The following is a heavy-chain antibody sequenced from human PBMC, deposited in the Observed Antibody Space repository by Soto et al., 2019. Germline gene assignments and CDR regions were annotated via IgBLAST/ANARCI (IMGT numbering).Heavy chain of an antibody. V-gene: IGHV3-48*01. CDR2: ISSSSTI. Sequence: GGSLRLSCAASGVNFSSYSMNWVRQAPGKGLEWVSYISSSSTIYYADSVKGRFTISRDNAKNSLYLQMNSLRAEDTAVYYCARGAMDVWGKGTTVTVSS. CDR1: GVNFSSYS. CDR3: ARGAMDV. J-gene: IGHJ6*03.